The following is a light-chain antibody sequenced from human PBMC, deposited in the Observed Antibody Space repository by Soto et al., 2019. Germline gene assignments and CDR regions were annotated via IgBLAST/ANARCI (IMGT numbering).Light chain of an antibody. CDR2: DVS. V-gene: IGLV2-14*01. CDR1: SSDVGGYNY. Sequence: QSALTQPASVSGSPGQSITISCTGTSSDVGGYNYVSWYQQHPGNAPKLMIYDVSNRPSGVSNRFSGSKSGNTASLTISGLQAEDEADYYCSSYTSSSTRLVFGGGTQLTVL. CDR3: SSYTSSSTRLV. J-gene: IGLJ2*01.